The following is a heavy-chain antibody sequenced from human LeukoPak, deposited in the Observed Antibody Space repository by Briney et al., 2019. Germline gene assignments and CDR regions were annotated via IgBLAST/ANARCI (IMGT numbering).Heavy chain of an antibody. J-gene: IGHJ6*02. Sequence: GRSLRLSCAASGFTFSSYAMHWVRQAPGKGLEWVAVISYDGSNKYYADSVKGRFIISRDNSKNTLYLQMNSLRAEDTAVYYCARGPPHYGMDVWGQGTTVTVSS. CDR2: ISYDGSNK. CDR1: GFTFSSYA. V-gene: IGHV3-30-3*01. CDR3: ARGPPHYGMDV.